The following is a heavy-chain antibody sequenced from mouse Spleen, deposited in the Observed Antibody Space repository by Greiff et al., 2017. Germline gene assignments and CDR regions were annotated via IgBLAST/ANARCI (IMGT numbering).Heavy chain of an antibody. Sequence: VQLQQPGAELVRPGTSVKLSCKASGYTFTSYWMHWVKQRPGQGLEWIGVIDPSDSYTNYNQKFKGKATLTVDTSSSTAYMQLSSLTSEDSAVYYCARSRLGHFDYWSQGTTLTVSS. CDR1: GYTFTSYW. J-gene: IGHJ2*01. CDR2: IDPSDSYT. CDR3: ARSRLGHFDY. V-gene: IGHV1-59*01. D-gene: IGHD4-1*01.